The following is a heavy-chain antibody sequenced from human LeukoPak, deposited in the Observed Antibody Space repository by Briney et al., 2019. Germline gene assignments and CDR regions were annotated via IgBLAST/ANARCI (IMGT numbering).Heavy chain of an antibody. V-gene: IGHV1-69*08. CDR2: IIPIFGTP. Sequence: SVKVSCKAPGDTFTTYTFNWVRQAPGQGPEWMGRIIPIFGTPNYALQYQGRVTIAADRSTSTVYLQLNSLEFDDTAVYYCARMSDTSMGFDIWGQGTMVTVSS. CDR3: ARMSDTSMGFDI. J-gene: IGHJ3*02. D-gene: IGHD5-18*01. CDR1: GDTFTTYT.